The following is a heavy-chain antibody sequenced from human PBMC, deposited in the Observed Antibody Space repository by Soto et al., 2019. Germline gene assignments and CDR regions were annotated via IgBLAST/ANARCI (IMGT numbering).Heavy chain of an antibody. J-gene: IGHJ4*02. CDR1: GFTFSSYG. CDR3: ARDPPDDSSGYYSLDY. D-gene: IGHD3-22*01. CDR2: MWSEGGNK. V-gene: IGHV3-33*01. Sequence: QVQLVESGGVVVQPGRSLRLSCAASGFTFSSYGMHWVRQAPGKGLEWVAVMWSEGGNKYYADSVKGRFTISRDNSKNTLYLQMNSLGVEDTAMYYCARDPPDDSSGYYSLDYWGRGTLVTVSS.